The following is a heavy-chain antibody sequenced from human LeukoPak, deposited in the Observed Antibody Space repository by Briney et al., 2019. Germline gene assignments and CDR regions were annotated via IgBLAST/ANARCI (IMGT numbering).Heavy chain of an antibody. CDR3: ARGKSPLSREDYFDY. J-gene: IGHJ4*02. CDR2: IIPIFGTA. D-gene: IGHD5-24*01. CDR1: GGTFSSYA. V-gene: IGHV1-69*01. Sequence: AASVKVSCKASGGTFSSYAISWVRQAPGQGLEWMGGIIPIFGTANYAQKFQGRVTITADESTSTAYMELSSLRSEDTAVYYCARGKSPLSREDYFDYWGQGTLVTVSS.